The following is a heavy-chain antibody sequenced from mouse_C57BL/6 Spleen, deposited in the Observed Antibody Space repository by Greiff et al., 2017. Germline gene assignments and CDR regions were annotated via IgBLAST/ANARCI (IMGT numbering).Heavy chain of an antibody. CDR1: GYTFTDYY. CDR3: ARSNWDLGY. J-gene: IGHJ2*01. CDR2: INPNNGGT. D-gene: IGHD4-1*01. V-gene: IGHV1-26*01. Sequence: VQLQQSGPELVKPGASVKISCKASGYTFTDYYMNWVKQSHGKSLEWIGDINPNNGGTSYNQKFKGKATLTVDKSSSTAYMELRSLTSEDSAVYYCARSNWDLGYWGQGTTLTVSS.